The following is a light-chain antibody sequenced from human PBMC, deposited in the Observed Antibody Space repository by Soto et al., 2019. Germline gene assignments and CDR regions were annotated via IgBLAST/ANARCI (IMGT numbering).Light chain of an antibody. CDR2: KAS. CDR3: QQSNSDPLT. J-gene: IGKJ4*01. CDR1: QSISSW. Sequence: DIQVTQSPSTLSASVGDRVTITCRASQSISSWLAWYQQKSGKAPKLLIYKASSLESGVPSRFRGSGSGTEFTLTISSLQPDDFATYYCQQSNSDPLTFGGGTKGELK. V-gene: IGKV1-5*03.